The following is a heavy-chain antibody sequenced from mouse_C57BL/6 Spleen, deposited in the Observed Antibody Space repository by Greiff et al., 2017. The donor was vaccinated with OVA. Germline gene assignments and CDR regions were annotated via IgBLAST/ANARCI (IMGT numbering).Heavy chain of an antibody. D-gene: IGHD1-1*01. CDR1: GYAFSSYW. CDR2: IYPGDGDT. CDR3: ARGGNYYGYYYAMEY. J-gene: IGHJ4*01. V-gene: IGHV1-80*01. Sequence: VQLQQSGAELVKPGASVKISCKASGYAFSSYWMNWVKQRPGKGLEWIGQIYPGDGDTNYNGKFKGKATLTADKSSSTAYMQLSSLTSEDSAVYFCARGGNYYGYYYAMEYWGQGTSVTVSS.